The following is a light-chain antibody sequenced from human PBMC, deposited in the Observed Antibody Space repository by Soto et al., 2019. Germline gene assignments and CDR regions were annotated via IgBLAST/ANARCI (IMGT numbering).Light chain of an antibody. J-gene: IGKJ5*01. Sequence: VVLTQSPATLSLSPGERATLSCRTSLSVSVYLDWYQQKPGQAPRLLISDASNRATGIPARFSGSGSGTDFTLTISSLEPDYFAVYYCHQRQYWPPITFGQGTRLEIK. V-gene: IGKV3-11*01. CDR2: DAS. CDR1: LSVSVY. CDR3: HQRQYWPPIT.